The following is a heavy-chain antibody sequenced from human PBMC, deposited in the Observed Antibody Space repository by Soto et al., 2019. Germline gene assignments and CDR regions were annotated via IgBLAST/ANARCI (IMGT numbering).Heavy chain of an antibody. CDR1: GGSLSKFD. CDR2: VYATGTS. D-gene: IGHD4-17*01. CDR3: VRAGSKPLRDCFDP. Sequence: QVQVQESGPGLVKPSETLSLTCSVSGGSLSKFDWCWIRKTAAQVLEWMGRVYATGTSDYNPSLRSRIAMSVDISKNKFSLRLRSVTAADTGVYYCVRAGSKPLRDCFDPWGQGILVTVSS. J-gene: IGHJ5*02. V-gene: IGHV4-4*07.